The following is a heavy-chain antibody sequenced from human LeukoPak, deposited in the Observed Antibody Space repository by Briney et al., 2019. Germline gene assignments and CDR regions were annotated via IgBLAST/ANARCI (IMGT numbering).Heavy chain of an antibody. CDR1: GFTVSSNY. Sequence: GGSLRLSCAASGFTVSSNYMSWVRQAPGKGLEWVSVIYSGGTTYYANSVKGRFTISRDNSKNSLYLQMNSLRAEDTAVYYCARDAEGIDAFDIWGQGTMVTVSS. J-gene: IGHJ3*02. CDR3: ARDAEGIDAFDI. CDR2: IYSGGTT. V-gene: IGHV3-66*01.